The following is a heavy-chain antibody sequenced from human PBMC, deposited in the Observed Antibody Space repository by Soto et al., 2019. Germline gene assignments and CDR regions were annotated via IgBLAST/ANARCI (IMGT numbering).Heavy chain of an antibody. CDR2: TYYRSRWYN. V-gene: IGHV6-1*01. Sequence: QTLSLTCAVSGDSVSNNNATWIWIRQSPSRGLEWLGRTYYRSRWYNDYTISVRSRITINADTSKNQFSLQLNSVTPEDTAVYYCARGCPAGWDTNWFDPWGQGTLVSVP. J-gene: IGHJ5*02. D-gene: IGHD5-18*01. CDR1: GDSVSNNNAT. CDR3: ARGCPAGWDTNWFDP.